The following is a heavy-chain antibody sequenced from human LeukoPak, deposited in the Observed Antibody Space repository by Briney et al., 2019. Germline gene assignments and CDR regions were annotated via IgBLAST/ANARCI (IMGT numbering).Heavy chain of an antibody. CDR3: ARGRSVIYYDFWSGYHRPGYDY. J-gene: IGHJ4*02. V-gene: IGHV4-4*02. CDR1: GGSISSSNW. CDR2: IYHSGST. Sequence: KSSETLSLTCAVSGGSISSSNWWSWVRQPPGKGLEWIGEIYHSGSTNYNPSLKSRVTISVDTSKNQFSLKLSSVTAADTAVYYCARGRSVIYYDFWSGYHRPGYDYWGQGTLVTVSS. D-gene: IGHD3-3*01.